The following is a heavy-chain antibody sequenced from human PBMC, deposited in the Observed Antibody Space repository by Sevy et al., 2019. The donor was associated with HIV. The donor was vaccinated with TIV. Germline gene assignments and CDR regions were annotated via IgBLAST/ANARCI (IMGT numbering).Heavy chain of an antibody. CDR1: GDTFSSHD. J-gene: IGHJ6*02. CDR3: AARKGFSFGQTLYFYGSDV. D-gene: IGHD3-3*01. CDR2: ITPNLGTS. V-gene: IGHV1-69*13. Sequence: ASVKVSCKASGDTFSSHDINWVRQAPGQGLEWVGGITPNLGTSNNAQRFQGRVTITADESTSTAYMELISLTSEDTAVYYCAARKGFSFGQTLYFYGSDVWGQGTTVTVSS.